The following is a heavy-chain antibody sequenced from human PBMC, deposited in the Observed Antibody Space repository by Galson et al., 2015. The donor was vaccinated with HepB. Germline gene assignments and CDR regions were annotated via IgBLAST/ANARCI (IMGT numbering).Heavy chain of an antibody. CDR1: GFTFSSYA. Sequence: SLRLSCAASGFTFSSYAMSWVRQAPGKGLEWVSAISGSGGSTYYADSVKGRFTISRDNSKNTLYPQMNSLRAEDTAVYYCAKSTMVQGVPLDYWGQGTLVTVSS. CDR3: AKSTMVQGVPLDY. J-gene: IGHJ4*02. V-gene: IGHV3-23*01. D-gene: IGHD3-10*01. CDR2: ISGSGGST.